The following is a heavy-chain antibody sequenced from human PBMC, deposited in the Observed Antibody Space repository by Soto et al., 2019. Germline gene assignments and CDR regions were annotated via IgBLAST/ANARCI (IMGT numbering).Heavy chain of an antibody. CDR3: AKAVGPYYFHY. CDR1: GFTFSSYA. Sequence: EVQLLESGGGLVQPGGSLRLSCAASGFTFSSYAMSWVRQAPGKGLEWVSLISGSGGSTYYADSVKGRFTISRDNSKNTLYLQMNNLRAEDTAVYYCAKAVGPYYFHYWGQGTLVTVSS. V-gene: IGHV3-23*01. CDR2: ISGSGGST. J-gene: IGHJ4*02.